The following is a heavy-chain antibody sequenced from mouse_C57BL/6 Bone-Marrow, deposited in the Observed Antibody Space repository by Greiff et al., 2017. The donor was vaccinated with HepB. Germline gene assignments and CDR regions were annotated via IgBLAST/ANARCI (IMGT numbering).Heavy chain of an antibody. Sequence: EVQWVESGGDLVKPGGSLKLSCAASGFTFSSYGMSWVRQTPDKRLEWVATISSGGSYTYYPDSVKGRFTISRDNAKNTLYLQMSSLKSEDTAMYYCARRLRSYYAMDYWGQGTSVTVSS. CDR2: ISSGGSYT. V-gene: IGHV5-6*01. D-gene: IGHD2-4*01. CDR3: ARRLRSYYAMDY. CDR1: GFTFSSYG. J-gene: IGHJ4*01.